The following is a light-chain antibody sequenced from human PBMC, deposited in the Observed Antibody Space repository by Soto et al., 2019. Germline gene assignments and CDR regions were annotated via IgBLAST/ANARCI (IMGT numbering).Light chain of an antibody. CDR2: DVT. CDR3: SSYTTRNTEV. Sequence: QSALTQPASVSGSPGQSITISCIGTSSDVGAFNYVSWYQHHPGKAPELIIYDVTDRPSGVSTRFSASKSGNTASLTISGLQAEDEADYYCSSYTTRNTEVFGTGTKLTVL. CDR1: SSDVGAFNY. V-gene: IGLV2-14*03. J-gene: IGLJ1*01.